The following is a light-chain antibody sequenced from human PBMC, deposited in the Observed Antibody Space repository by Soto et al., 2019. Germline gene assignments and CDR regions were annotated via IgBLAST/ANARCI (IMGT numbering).Light chain of an antibody. J-gene: IGKJ4*01. CDR2: DAS. Sequence: EIVMTQSPVTLSVSPGERATLSCRASHDVSSRLAWYQQKPGQAPRLLIYDASTRATGLPARFSGSGSGTEFTLTISSLQSEDFAVYYCQHFTNWPPTLGGGTRWISN. V-gene: IGKV3-15*01. CDR3: QHFTNWPPT. CDR1: HDVSSR.